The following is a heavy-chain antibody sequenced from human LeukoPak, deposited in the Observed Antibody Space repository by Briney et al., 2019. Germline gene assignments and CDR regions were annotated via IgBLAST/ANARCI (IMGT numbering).Heavy chain of an antibody. D-gene: IGHD5-18*01. CDR3: AKAARGYNSDYFDS. Sequence: ASVKVSCKASGGTFSSYAMSWVRQAPGKGLEWVSVISGSGGTTNYADSVKGRFTISRDNSKNTLYLQMNSLRAEDTAVYYCAKAARGYNSDYFDSWGQGTLVTVSS. J-gene: IGHJ4*02. V-gene: IGHV3-23*01. CDR1: GGTFSSYA. CDR2: ISGSGGTT.